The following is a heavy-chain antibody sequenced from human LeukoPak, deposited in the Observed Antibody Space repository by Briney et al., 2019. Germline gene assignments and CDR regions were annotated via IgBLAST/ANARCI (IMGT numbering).Heavy chain of an antibody. CDR1: GGSISSYY. V-gene: IGHV4-59*01. CDR2: IYYTGST. D-gene: IGHD6-13*01. CDR3: VRGIAAAGLYFDY. J-gene: IGHJ4*02. Sequence: SETLSLTCTVSGGSISSYYWSWIRQPPGKGLEWIGYIYYTGSTKYNPSLKSRVTISVDTSKNQFSLKLRSVTAADTAVYYFVRGIAAAGLYFDYWAREPWSPSPQ.